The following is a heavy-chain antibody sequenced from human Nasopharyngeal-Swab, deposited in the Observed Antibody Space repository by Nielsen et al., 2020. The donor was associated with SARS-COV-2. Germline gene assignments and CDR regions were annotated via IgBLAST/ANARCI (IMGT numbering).Heavy chain of an antibody. CDR2: MSYGGSNK. CDR3: ARARPRLSRSIAAAGLDTFDI. V-gene: IGHV3-30-3*01. D-gene: IGHD6-13*01. J-gene: IGHJ3*02. Sequence: LSLTCAASGFTFSSYAMHWVRQAPGKGLEWVAFMSYGGSNKYYADSVKGRFTISRDNSNNTLYLQMSSLRPEDTAVYFCARARPRLSRSIAAAGLDTFDIWGQGTMVTVSS. CDR1: GFTFSSYA.